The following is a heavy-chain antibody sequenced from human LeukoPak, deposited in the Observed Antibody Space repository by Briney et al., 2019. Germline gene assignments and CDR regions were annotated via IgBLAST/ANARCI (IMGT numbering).Heavy chain of an antibody. V-gene: IGHV4-38-2*01. CDR3: ARLSSIAGYNWFDP. D-gene: IGHD6-6*01. CDR1: GYSISSGYY. J-gene: IGHJ5*02. Sequence: SETLSLTCAVSGYSISSGYYWGWIRQPPGKGLGWSGSIYHSGSTYYNPSLKSRVTISVDTSKNQFSLKLSSVTAAGTAVYYCARLSSIAGYNWFDPWGQGTLVTVSS. CDR2: IYHSGST.